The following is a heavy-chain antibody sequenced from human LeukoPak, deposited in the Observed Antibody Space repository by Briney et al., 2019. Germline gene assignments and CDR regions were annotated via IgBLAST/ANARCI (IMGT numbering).Heavy chain of an antibody. J-gene: IGHJ4*02. V-gene: IGHV3-30*01. D-gene: IGHD1-14*01. Sequence: PGGSLRLSCAASGFTFSSYAMHWVRQAPGMGLEWVAVISYDGSNKYYADSVKGRFTISRDNSKNTLYLQMNSLRAEDTAVYYCARELGSGPDYWGQGTLVTVSS. CDR1: GFTFSSYA. CDR2: ISYDGSNK. CDR3: ARELGSGPDY.